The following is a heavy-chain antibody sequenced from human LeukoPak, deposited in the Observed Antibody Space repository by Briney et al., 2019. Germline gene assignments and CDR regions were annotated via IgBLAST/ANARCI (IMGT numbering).Heavy chain of an antibody. CDR2: IWYDGSNK. J-gene: IGHJ4*02. D-gene: IGHD3-9*01. Sequence: HPGGSLRLSCAASGLTFSSYGMHWVRQAPGKGLEWVAVIWYDGSNKYYADSVKGRFTISRDNSKNTLYLQMNSLRAEDTAVYYCARVRYFDWLLFDYWGQGTLVTVSS. V-gene: IGHV3-33*01. CDR3: ARVRYFDWLLFDY. CDR1: GLTFSSYG.